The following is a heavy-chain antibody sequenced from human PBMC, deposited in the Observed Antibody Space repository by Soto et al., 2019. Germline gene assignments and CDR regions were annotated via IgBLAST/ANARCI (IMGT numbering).Heavy chain of an antibody. CDR3: ARDQLQDGYANGMDV. CDR1: GYTFTSYY. V-gene: IGHV1-46*01. D-gene: IGHD1-1*01. J-gene: IGHJ6*02. Sequence: GASVKVSCKASGYTFTSYYMHWVRQAPGQGLEWMGVINPSGGSTSYAQKFQGRVTMTRDTSTSTVYMELSSLRSEDTAVYYCARDQLQDGYANGMDVWGQGTTVTVSS. CDR2: INPSGGST.